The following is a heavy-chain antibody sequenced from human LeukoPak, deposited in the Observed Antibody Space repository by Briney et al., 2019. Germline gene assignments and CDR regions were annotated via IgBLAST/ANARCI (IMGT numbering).Heavy chain of an antibody. CDR3: ASSYSSSSGLVFDY. V-gene: IGHV4-4*07. CDR2: IYTSGST. J-gene: IGHJ4*02. CDR1: GGSISSYY. D-gene: IGHD6-6*01. Sequence: PSGTLSLTCTVSGGSISSYYWSWIRQPAGKGLEWIGRIYTSGSTNYNPSLKSRVTMSVDTSKNQFSLKLSSVTAADTAVYYCASSYSSSSGLVFDYWGQGTLVTVSS.